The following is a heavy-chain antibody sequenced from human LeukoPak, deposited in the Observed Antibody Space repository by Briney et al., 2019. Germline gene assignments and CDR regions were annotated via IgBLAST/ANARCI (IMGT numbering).Heavy chain of an antibody. CDR1: GYTLTSYG. Sequence: GASVKVSCKASGYTLTSYGISWVRQAPGQGLEWMGWISAYNGNTNYAQKLQCRVTMTTDTSTSTAYMELRSLRSDDTAVYYCARSITIFGVVNPDFDYWGQGTLVTVSS. D-gene: IGHD3-3*01. CDR3: ARSITIFGVVNPDFDY. J-gene: IGHJ4*02. V-gene: IGHV1-18*01. CDR2: ISAYNGNT.